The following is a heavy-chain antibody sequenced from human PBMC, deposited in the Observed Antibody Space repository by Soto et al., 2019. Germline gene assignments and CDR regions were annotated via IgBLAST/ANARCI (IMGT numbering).Heavy chain of an antibody. D-gene: IGHD3-22*01. CDR3: AKPPESSGHYHPLDY. J-gene: IGHJ4*02. V-gene: IGHV3-33*06. Sequence: QVQLVESGGGVVQPGRSLTLSCAASGFNFNTYGMHWVRQAPGKGLEWVGIIWYDGITTHYADSVKGRFTISRDDFKNTVYLQMNSLRPEDSAVYFCAKPPESSGHYHPLDYWGQGTLVTVSS. CDR1: GFNFNTYG. CDR2: IWYDGITT.